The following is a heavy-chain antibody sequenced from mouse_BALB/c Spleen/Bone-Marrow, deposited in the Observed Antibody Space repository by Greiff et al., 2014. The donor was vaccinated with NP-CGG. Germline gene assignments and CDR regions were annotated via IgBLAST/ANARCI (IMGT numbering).Heavy chain of an antibody. CDR1: GFSLTGYG. CDR3: AREPHYYAMDY. Sequence: QVQLQQSGPGLVAPSQSLSITCTVSGFSLTGYGVNWVRQPPGKGLEWLGMIWGDGSTYYNSALKSRLSINKDNSKSQVFLKMNSLQTDDTARYYCAREPHYYAMDYWGQGTSVTVSS. J-gene: IGHJ4*01. V-gene: IGHV2-6-7*01. CDR2: IWGDGST.